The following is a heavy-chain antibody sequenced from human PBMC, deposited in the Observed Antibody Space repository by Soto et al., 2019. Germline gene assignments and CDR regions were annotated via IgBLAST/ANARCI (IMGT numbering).Heavy chain of an antibody. CDR2: ISYDGSNE. J-gene: IGHJ4*02. V-gene: IGHV3-30*18. Sequence: QVQLVESGGGVVQPGRSLSLSCTASGFTFSSYGMHWVRQTPGMGLEWVAHISYDGSNEHYIDSVKGRFTISRDNSKNTVYLHMNSLRTEDTALYYCAKDTYYQDSSGYYVFDHWGQGTLVTVSS. D-gene: IGHD3-22*01. CDR1: GFTFSSYG. CDR3: AKDTYYQDSSGYYVFDH.